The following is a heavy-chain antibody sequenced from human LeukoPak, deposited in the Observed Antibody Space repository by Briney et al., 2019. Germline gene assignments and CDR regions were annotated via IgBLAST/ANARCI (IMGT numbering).Heavy chain of an antibody. CDR2: IYQRSKWYN. CDR1: GDSVSRNIAA. V-gene: IGHV6-1*01. Sequence: SQTLSLTFAISGDSVSRNIAAWNWIRQSPSRGLEWLGRIYQRSKWYNDYAESVRSRITITPDTSKNQFSLHLPSVPPEDTAVYYCARQMGAYDIWGQGTKVAVSS. CDR3: ARQMGAYDI. D-gene: IGHD2-8*01. J-gene: IGHJ3*02.